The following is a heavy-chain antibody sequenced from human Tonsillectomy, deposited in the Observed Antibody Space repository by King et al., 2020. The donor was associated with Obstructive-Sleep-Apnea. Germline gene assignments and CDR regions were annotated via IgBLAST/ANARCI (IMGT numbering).Heavy chain of an antibody. CDR3: AKEVVGPYYFDY. CDR1: GFTFDDYA. V-gene: IGHV3-9*01. CDR2: VSWNSGSI. J-gene: IGHJ4*02. D-gene: IGHD2-15*01. Sequence: VQLVESGGGLVQPGRSLRLSCAASGFTFDDYAMHWVRQAPGKGLDGVAGVSWNSGSIGYADSVKGRFTISRDNAKNSLYLQMNSLRAEDTALYYCAKEVVGPYYFDYWGQGTLVTVSS.